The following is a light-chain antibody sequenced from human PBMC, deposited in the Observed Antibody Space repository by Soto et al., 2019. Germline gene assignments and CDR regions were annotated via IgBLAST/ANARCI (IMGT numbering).Light chain of an antibody. V-gene: IGKV3-20*01. J-gene: IGKJ1*01. CDR3: QQYNNWPPWT. CDR1: QSVDSTY. CDR2: GAS. Sequence: TVLTQSPATLPFSLLASVTFCCQRRQSVDSTYLTWYQQKPGQAPRLLIYGASGRATGIPDRFSGSGSGTDFTLTISSLQSEDFAVYYCQQYNNWPPWTFGQGTKVDIK.